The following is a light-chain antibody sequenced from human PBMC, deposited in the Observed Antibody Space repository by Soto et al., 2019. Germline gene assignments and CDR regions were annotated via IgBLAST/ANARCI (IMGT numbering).Light chain of an antibody. Sequence: DIQMTQSPSTLCASVGDRVTITCRASQSISNWLAWYQQKPGKAPKLLIYDASSLESGVPSRFSGSGSGTEFTLTISSLQPDDFATYYCQQYNTYWTFGQGTKA. CDR2: DAS. J-gene: IGKJ1*01. CDR3: QQYNTYWT. CDR1: QSISNW. V-gene: IGKV1-5*01.